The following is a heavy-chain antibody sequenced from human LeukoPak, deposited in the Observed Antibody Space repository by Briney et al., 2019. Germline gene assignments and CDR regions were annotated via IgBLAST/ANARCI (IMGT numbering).Heavy chain of an antibody. J-gene: IGHJ4*02. CDR3: ARNAACTTSTCYKQIDS. D-gene: IGHD1-1*01. Sequence: PGGSLRLSCAASGFTFDDYGMSWVRQAPGKGLEWVSGINWNGGSTGYADSVKGRFTISRDNAKNSLYLQMNSLRADDTGVYYCARNAACTTSTCYKQIDSWGQGTLVTVSS. CDR1: GFTFDDYG. CDR2: INWNGGST. V-gene: IGHV3-20*04.